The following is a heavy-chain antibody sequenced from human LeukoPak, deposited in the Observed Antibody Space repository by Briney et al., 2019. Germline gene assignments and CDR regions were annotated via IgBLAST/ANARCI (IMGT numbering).Heavy chain of an antibody. Sequence: GGSLRLSCAASGFTFSDYYMSWIRQAPGKGLEWVSFISGSATTTYYVDSVKGRFTLSRDNAKNSLYLQMNSLRAEDTAVYYCASRSSVVDTGPGWGQGTLVTVSS. CDR1: GFTFSDYY. J-gene: IGHJ4*02. CDR2: ISGSATTT. CDR3: ASRSSVVDTGPG. V-gene: IGHV3-11*04. D-gene: IGHD6-6*01.